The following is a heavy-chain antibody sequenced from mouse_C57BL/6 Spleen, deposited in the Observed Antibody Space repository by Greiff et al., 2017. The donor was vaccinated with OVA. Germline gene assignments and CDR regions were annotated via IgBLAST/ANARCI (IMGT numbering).Heavy chain of an antibody. CDR1: GYAFTNYL. J-gene: IGHJ2*01. CDR2: INPGSGGT. CDR3: ARGAYYYGSSYFDY. D-gene: IGHD1-1*01. V-gene: IGHV1-54*01. Sequence: VQLQESGAELVRPGTSVKVSCKASGYAFTNYLIEWVKQRPGQGLEWIGVINPGSGGTNYNEKFKGKATLTADKSSSTAYMQLSSLTSEDSAVYFCARGAYYYGSSYFDYWGQGTTLTVSS.